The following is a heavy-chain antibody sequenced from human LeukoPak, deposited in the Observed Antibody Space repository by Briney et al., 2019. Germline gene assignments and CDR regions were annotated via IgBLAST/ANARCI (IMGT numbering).Heavy chain of an antibody. CDR1: GFTFSSYG. CDR3: AKDPSIAAAGTGVGY. Sequence: GGSLRLSCAASGFTFSSYGMHWVRQAPGKGLEWVAFIRYDGSNKYYADSVKGRFTISRDNSKNTLYLQMNSLRAEDTAVYYCAKDPSIAAAGTGVGYWGQGTLVTVSS. J-gene: IGHJ4*02. CDR2: IRYDGSNK. V-gene: IGHV3-30*02. D-gene: IGHD6-13*01.